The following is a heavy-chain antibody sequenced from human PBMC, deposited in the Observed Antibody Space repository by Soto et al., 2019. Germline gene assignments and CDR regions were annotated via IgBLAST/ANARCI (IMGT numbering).Heavy chain of an antibody. Sequence: GGSLRLSCAASGFSLSSYVMHWVRQGPGEGLEWVAGISVDGFSKYYADSVKGRFTISRDNSKNTLYLQMDRLTVEETTVYYCAREDESSGRAGTFQHWGQGTLVTVSS. CDR2: ISVDGFSK. CDR3: AREDESSGRAGTFQH. CDR1: GFSLSSYV. V-gene: IGHV3-30-3*01. J-gene: IGHJ1*01. D-gene: IGHD3-22*01.